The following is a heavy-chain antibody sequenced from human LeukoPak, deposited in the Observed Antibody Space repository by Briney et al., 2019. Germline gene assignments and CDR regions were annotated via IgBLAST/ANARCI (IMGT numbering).Heavy chain of an antibody. CDR2: INEKGNA. D-gene: IGHD2-21*01. J-gene: IGHJ2*01. Sequence: SETLSLTCALYGGSFSSYSWSWTWIRQTPEKGLEWIGEINEKGNANYNPSLKNRESIYLDTSKSQFSLKLTSMTPPDTATDYCARGYFPRWWYFELWGRGPRVTVSA. CDR3: ARGYFPRWWYFEL. CDR1: GGSFSSYS. V-gene: IGHV4-34*01.